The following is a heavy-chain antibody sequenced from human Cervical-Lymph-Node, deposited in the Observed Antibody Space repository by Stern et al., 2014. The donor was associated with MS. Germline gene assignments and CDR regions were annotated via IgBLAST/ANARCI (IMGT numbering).Heavy chain of an antibody. Sequence: QVQLLESGAEVRKPGASVKVSCETSGYTFTDHYIYWVRQAPGQGLEWMGWIIPNSGGTNYARKFQGRVTMTRDTSITTAYMELINLGSGDTAVYYCARARKVATAPDYWGQGTLVSVSS. V-gene: IGHV1-2*02. J-gene: IGHJ4*02. CDR2: IIPNSGGT. D-gene: IGHD2-15*01. CDR3: ARARKVATAPDY. CDR1: GYTFTDHY.